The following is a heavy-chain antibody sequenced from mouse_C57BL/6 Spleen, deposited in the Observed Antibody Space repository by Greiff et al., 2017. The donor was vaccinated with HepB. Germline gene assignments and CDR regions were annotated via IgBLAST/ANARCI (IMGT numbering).Heavy chain of an antibody. V-gene: IGHV1-72*01. D-gene: IGHD2-5*01. CDR2: IDPNSGGT. Sequence: QVQLQQPGAELVKPGASVKLSCKASGYTFTSYWMHWVKQRPGRGLEWIGRIDPNSGGTKYNEKFKSKATLTVDKPSSTAYMQLSSLTSEDSAVYYCARGSIYSNYGGTAWFAYWGQGTLVTVSA. CDR1: GYTFTSYW. J-gene: IGHJ3*01. CDR3: ARGSIYSNYGGTAWFAY.